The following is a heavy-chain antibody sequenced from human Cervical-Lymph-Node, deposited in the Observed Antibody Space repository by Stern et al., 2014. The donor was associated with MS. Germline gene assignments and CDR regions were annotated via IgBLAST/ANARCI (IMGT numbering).Heavy chain of an antibody. Sequence: VQLVESGGGVVQPGRSLRLSCAASGFTFSSYGMHWVRQAPGKGLGWVAIIWYDGSNKYYADSVKGRFTISRDNSKNTLYLQMNSLRADDTAVYYCARDDYYDSGGYASYFDYWGQGTLVTVSS. J-gene: IGHJ4*02. CDR2: IWYDGSNK. CDR3: ARDDYYDSGGYASYFDY. CDR1: GFTFSSYG. V-gene: IGHV3-33*01. D-gene: IGHD3-22*01.